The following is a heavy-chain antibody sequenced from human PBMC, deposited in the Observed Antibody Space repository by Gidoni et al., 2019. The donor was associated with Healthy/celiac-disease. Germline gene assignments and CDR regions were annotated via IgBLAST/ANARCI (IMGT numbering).Heavy chain of an antibody. V-gene: IGHV3-72*01. Sequence: EAQLVESGGGLVQPGGSLGLSCAAPGFTFSDHYLDWVRQAPGKGLEWVGRTRNKTNSYTTEYAASVKGRFTISRDDSKNSLYLQMNSLKTEDTAVYYCARGVYSGYAYYYYYYMDVWGKGTTVTVSS. CDR3: ARGVYSGYAYYYYYYMDV. CDR2: TRNKTNSYTT. D-gene: IGHD5-12*01. CDR1: GFTFSDHY. J-gene: IGHJ6*03.